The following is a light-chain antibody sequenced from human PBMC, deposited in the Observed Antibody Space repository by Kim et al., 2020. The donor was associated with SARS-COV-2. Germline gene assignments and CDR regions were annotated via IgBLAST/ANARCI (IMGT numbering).Light chain of an antibody. CDR3: SSDTSSSTYV. V-gene: IGLV2-14*03. CDR1: SSDVSSDNY. J-gene: IGLJ1*01. Sequence: RSITISGTVTSSDVSSDNYVSCYQHHPGKAPRLMIYDVSSRPSGVSNRFSGSKSGNTASLTISGLQAEDEADYYCSSDTSSSTYVFGTGTKVTVL. CDR2: DVS.